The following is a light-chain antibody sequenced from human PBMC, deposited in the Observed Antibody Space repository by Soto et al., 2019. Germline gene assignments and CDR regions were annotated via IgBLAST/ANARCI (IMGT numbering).Light chain of an antibody. Sequence: DVQLTQSPSSLSASVGDSVTISCRASQSISSSLHWYQQKPGKAPRLLIFDASALQSGVPSRFSGRGSGTDFTLTISSLHPEDFATYYCQQSYSPPRTFGPGTRLDIK. CDR3: QQSYSPPRT. J-gene: IGKJ2*01. CDR2: DAS. CDR1: QSISSS. V-gene: IGKV1-39*01.